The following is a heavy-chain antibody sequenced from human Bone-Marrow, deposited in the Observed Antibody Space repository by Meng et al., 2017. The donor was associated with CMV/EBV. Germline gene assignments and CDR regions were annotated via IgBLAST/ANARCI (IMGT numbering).Heavy chain of an antibody. CDR1: GFTFSSYS. CDR2: ISSSSSYI. V-gene: IGHV3-21*01. CDR3: VRGSGHTGDY. J-gene: IGHJ4*02. Sequence: LSLTCAASGFTFSSYSMNWVRQAPGKGLEWVSSISSSSSYIYYADSVKGRFTISRDNAKNSLYLQMNSLRAEDTAVYYCVRGSGHTGDYWGQGDLVNFAS. D-gene: IGHD1-14*01.